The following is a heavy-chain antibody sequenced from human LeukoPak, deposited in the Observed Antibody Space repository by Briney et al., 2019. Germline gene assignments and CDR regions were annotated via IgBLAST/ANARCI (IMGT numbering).Heavy chain of an antibody. J-gene: IGHJ3*01. V-gene: IGHV3-74*01. CDR2: INNDGSDT. CDR1: GFPLSDYW. Sequence: GGSLRLSCAASGFPLSDYWIHWVRQAPGTGLVWVSRINNDGSDTIYADSVQGRFTISRDNAKDTLYLQMNRLTAEDTAVYYFSRVGFAHAFDLWGQGTIVTVSS. CDR3: SRVGFAHAFDL.